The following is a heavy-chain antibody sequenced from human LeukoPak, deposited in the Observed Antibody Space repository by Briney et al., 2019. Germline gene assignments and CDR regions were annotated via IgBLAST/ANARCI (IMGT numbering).Heavy chain of an antibody. Sequence: SVKVSCKASGGTFSSYAISWVRQAPGQGLEWMGRIIPIFGTANYAQKFQGRVTITTDESTSTAYVELSSLRSEDTAVNSCARESVSGIAARPVYWGQGTLVTVSS. V-gene: IGHV1-69*05. D-gene: IGHD6-6*01. J-gene: IGHJ4*02. CDR1: GGTFSSYA. CDR3: ARESVSGIAARPVY. CDR2: IIPIFGTA.